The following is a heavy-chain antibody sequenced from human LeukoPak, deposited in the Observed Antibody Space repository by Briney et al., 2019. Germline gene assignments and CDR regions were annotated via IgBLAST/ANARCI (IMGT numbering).Heavy chain of an antibody. CDR3: VRVGYSYGYGDWNHFDY. CDR1: GSTVSSNY. D-gene: IGHD5-18*01. J-gene: IGHJ4*02. V-gene: IGHV3-66*02. CDR2: IYSGGST. Sequence: GESLKISCAASGSTVSSNYMSWVRQAPGKGLEWVSIIYSGGSTYYADSVKGRFTISRDNSKNTLYLQMNSLRAEDTAVYFCVRVGYSYGYGDWNHFDYWGQGTLVTVSS.